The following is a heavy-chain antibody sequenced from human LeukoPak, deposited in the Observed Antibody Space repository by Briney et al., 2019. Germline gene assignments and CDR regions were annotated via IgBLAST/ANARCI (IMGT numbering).Heavy chain of an antibody. Sequence: SETLSLTCTVSGGSISSSSYYWGWIRQPPGKGLEWIGSIYYSGSTYYNPSLKSRVTISVDTSKNQFSLKLSSVTAADTAVYYCARLDILTAQRGYWGQGTLVTVSS. CDR1: GGSISSSSYY. CDR3: ARLDILTAQRGY. D-gene: IGHD3-9*01. CDR2: IYYSGST. J-gene: IGHJ4*02. V-gene: IGHV4-39*01.